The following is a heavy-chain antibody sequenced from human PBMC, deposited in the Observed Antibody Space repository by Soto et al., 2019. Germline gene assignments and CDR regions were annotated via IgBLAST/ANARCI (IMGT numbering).Heavy chain of an antibody. J-gene: IGHJ5*02. Sequence: ASVKVSCKSSVYTFNSYGIMWVRQAPGQGLEWMGRISAYNGNTNYAQKLQGRVTMTTDTSTSTAYMELRSLRSDDTAVYYCARVEGDIVVVPAAIKTNWFDPLGQGTLVTVSS. D-gene: IGHD2-2*01. CDR1: VYTFNSYG. CDR3: ARVEGDIVVVPAAIKTNWFDP. CDR2: ISAYNGNT. V-gene: IGHV1-18*01.